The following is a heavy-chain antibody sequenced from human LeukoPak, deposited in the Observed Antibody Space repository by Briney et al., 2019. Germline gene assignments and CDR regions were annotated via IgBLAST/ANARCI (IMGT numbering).Heavy chain of an antibody. D-gene: IGHD3-10*01. CDR3: ATAPHITMVRGVIITLGGMDV. CDR2: IYPGDSDT. CDR1: GYSFTSYW. J-gene: IGHJ6*02. Sequence: GESLKISCKGSGYSFTSYWIGWVRQMPGKGLEWMGIIYPGDSDTRYSPSFQGQVTISADKSISTAYLQWSSLKASDTAMYYCATAPHITMVRGVIITLGGMDVWGQGTTVTVSS. V-gene: IGHV5-51*01.